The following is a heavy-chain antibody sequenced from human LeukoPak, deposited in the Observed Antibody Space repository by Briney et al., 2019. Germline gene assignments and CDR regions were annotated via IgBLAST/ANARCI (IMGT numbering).Heavy chain of an antibody. D-gene: IGHD2-2*01. Sequence: GGSLRLSCAASGFTFSSYAMHWVRQAPGKGLEWVAVISYDGSNKYYADSVKGRFTISRDNSKNTLYLQMNSLRAEDTAVYYCARYCSSTSCRHFGYWGQGTLVTVSS. CDR1: GFTFSSYA. V-gene: IGHV3-30-3*01. J-gene: IGHJ4*02. CDR3: ARYCSSTSCRHFGY. CDR2: ISYDGSNK.